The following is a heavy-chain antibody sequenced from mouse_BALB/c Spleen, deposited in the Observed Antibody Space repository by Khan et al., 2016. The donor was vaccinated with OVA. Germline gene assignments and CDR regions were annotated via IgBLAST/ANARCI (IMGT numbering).Heavy chain of an antibody. Sequence: QMQLEQSGAELAKPGASVKMSCKASGYTFTTYWMHWVKQRPGQGLEWIGYINPTSGYTDYNEKFNDRATLSADRSSSTAYMQLNSLTSEDSAVHYCTSDIIDYWGQGTSLTVAS. CDR2: INPTSGYT. D-gene: IGHD1-3*01. J-gene: IGHJ2*02. V-gene: IGHV1-7*01. CDR3: TSDIIDY. CDR1: GYTFTTYW.